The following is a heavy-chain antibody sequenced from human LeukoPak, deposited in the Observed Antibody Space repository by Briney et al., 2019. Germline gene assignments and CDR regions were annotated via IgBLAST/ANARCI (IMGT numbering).Heavy chain of an antibody. CDR2: VSSYNGDT. CDR1: GYTFDNYG. J-gene: IGHJ5*01. D-gene: IGHD3-9*01. V-gene: IGHV1-18*01. Sequence: ASVRVSCKASGYTFDNYGISWVRQAPGQGLEWMGWVSSYNGDTNYAQKFHSRVTMSTDTSTRTAYMELRSLTLDDTAIYYCAKDWHILTGRNCFDPWGQGTLVTVSS. CDR3: AKDWHILTGRNCFDP.